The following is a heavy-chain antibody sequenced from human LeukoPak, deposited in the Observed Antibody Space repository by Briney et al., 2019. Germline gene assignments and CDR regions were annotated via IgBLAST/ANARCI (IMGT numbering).Heavy chain of an antibody. Sequence: GGSLRLSCAASGFTFSSYWTHWVRQAPGKGLVWVSRINSDGSSTSYADSVKGRFTISRDNAKNTLYLQMNSLRAEDTAVYYCGKGRSMFGELSGDYWGQGTLVTVSS. D-gene: IGHD3-10*02. CDR3: GKGRSMFGELSGDY. J-gene: IGHJ4*02. CDR2: INSDGSST. V-gene: IGHV3-74*01. CDR1: GFTFSSYW.